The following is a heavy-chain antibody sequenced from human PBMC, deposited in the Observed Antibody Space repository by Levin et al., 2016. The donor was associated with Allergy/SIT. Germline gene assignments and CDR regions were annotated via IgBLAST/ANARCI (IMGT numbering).Heavy chain of an antibody. D-gene: IGHD3-22*01. J-gene: IGHJ4*02. V-gene: IGHV3-23*01. CDR3: ATPGSLNYYDSSGYQN. CDR2: ISGSGGST. CDR1: GFTFSSYA. Sequence: GGSLRLSCAASGFTFSSYAMSWVRQAPGKGLEWVSAISGSGGSTYYADSVKGRFTISRDNSKNTLYLQMNSLRAEDTAVYYCATPGSLNYYDSSGYQNWGQGTLVTVSS.